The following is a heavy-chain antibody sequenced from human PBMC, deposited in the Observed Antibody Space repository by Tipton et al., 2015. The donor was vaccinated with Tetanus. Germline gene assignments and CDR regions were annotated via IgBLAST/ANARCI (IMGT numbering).Heavy chain of an antibody. V-gene: IGHV4-61*08. CDR1: GGSIRSGGYY. D-gene: IGHD4-23*01. Sequence: TLSLTCTVSGGSIRSGGYYWSWIRQSPGRGLEWIGYIYYTGNTNYNPSLKSRVTISADTTKEQFSLNLRSVTAADTAVYYCAGLPVGGGYSAHHYFLHWGQGTLVTVSS. CDR3: AGLPVGGGYSAHHYFLH. CDR2: IYYTGNT. J-gene: IGHJ4*02.